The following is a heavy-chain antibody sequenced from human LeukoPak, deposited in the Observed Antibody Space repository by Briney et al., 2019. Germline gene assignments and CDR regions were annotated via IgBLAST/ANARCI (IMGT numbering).Heavy chain of an antibody. CDR2: IYPGDSDT. V-gene: IGHV5-51*01. J-gene: IGHJ4*02. Sequence: GEPLRISCKGSGYSFTIYWIAWVRQMPGKGLEWMGIIYPGDSDTRYSPSFQGQVTISADKSISTAYLQWSSLKASDTAMYYCARLPLNYPRASPLGYWGQGTPVTVSS. D-gene: IGHD1-7*01. CDR3: ARLPLNYPRASPLGY. CDR1: GYSFTIYW.